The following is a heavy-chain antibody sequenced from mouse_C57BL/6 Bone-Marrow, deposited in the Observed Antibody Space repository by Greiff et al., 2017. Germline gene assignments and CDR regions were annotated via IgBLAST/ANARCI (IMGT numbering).Heavy chain of an antibody. J-gene: IGHJ2*01. Sequence: QVQLQQPGAELVKPGASVKLSCKASGYTFTSYWMQWVKQRPGQGLEWIGEIDPSDSYTNYNQKFKGKATLTVDTSSSTAYMQLSSLTSEDSAVYYCARWVAGGYGAVDYWGQGTTLTVSS. CDR2: IDPSDSYT. CDR1: GYTFTSYW. CDR3: ARWVAGGYGAVDY. D-gene: IGHD2-2*01. V-gene: IGHV1-50*01.